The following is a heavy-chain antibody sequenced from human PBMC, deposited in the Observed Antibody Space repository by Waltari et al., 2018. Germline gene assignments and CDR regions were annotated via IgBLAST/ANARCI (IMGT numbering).Heavy chain of an antibody. V-gene: IGHV4-4*07. CDR1: GGSISSYY. D-gene: IGHD2-2*01. CDR3: AREGCSSTSCYGYYYYMDV. CDR2: IYTSGST. Sequence: QVQLQESGPGLVKPSETLSLTCTVSGGSISSYYWSWIRQPAGKGLEWIGRIYTSGSTNYNPALKSRITMSVETSKSQLSLKLSSVTAADTAVYYCAREGCSSTSCYGYYYYMDVWGKGTTVTISS. J-gene: IGHJ6*03.